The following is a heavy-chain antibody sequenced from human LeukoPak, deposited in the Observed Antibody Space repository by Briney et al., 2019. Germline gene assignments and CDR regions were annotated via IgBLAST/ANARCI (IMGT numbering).Heavy chain of an antibody. Sequence: EASVKVSCKLSGYTLTELSMHWVRQAPGKGLEWMGGFDPGDGETIYAQKFQGRVTMTEDTSTDTAYMELSSLRSEDTAVYYCATRPIYDSSGDYYYFDYWGQGTLVTVSS. J-gene: IGHJ4*02. CDR2: FDPGDGET. CDR1: GYTLTELS. CDR3: ATRPIYDSSGDYYYFDY. V-gene: IGHV1-24*01. D-gene: IGHD3-22*01.